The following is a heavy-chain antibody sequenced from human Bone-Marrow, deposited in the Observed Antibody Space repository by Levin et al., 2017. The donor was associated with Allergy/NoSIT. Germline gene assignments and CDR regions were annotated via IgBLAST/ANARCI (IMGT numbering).Heavy chain of an antibody. J-gene: IGHJ6*03. V-gene: IGHV1-18*01. CDR1: GYTFTSYG. CDR2: ISAYNGNT. CDR3: ARARGGPDAMGGTDNGFWSPYLYYMDV. Sequence: GESLKISCKASGYTFTSYGITWVRQAPGQGLEWMGWISAYNGNTNYAQKFQDRVTMTTDTSTRTAYMELRRRRSDDTAVYYCARARGGPDAMGGTDNGFWSPYLYYMDVWGKGTTVTVSS. D-gene: IGHD3-3*01.